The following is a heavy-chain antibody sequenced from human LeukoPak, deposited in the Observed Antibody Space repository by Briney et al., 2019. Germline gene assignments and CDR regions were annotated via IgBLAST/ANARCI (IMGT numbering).Heavy chain of an antibody. Sequence: SETLSLTCTVSGAPISSSSYYWGWIRQPPGKGLEWIGTSYYSGSTYYNASLKSRVTISMDTSKNQFSLKLSSVTAADTAVYHCARLAAGSGSFDYWGQGTLVIVFS. CDR3: ARLAAGSGSFDY. J-gene: IGHJ4*02. D-gene: IGHD6-19*01. V-gene: IGHV4-39*01. CDR2: SYYSGST. CDR1: GAPISSSSYY.